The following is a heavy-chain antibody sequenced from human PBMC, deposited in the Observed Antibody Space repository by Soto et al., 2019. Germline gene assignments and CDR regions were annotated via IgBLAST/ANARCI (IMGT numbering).Heavy chain of an antibody. Sequence: GGSLRLSCAASGFPFSRYSMNWDRHAPGKGLEWISYISGSSSTIYYADSVKGRFTISRDNAKNSLYLQINSLRAEDTAVYYCAKGGNSGYDCDYWGQGTLVTGSS. CDR1: GFPFSRYS. V-gene: IGHV3-48*01. J-gene: IGHJ4*02. CDR3: AKGGNSGYDCDY. CDR2: ISGSSSTI. D-gene: IGHD5-12*01.